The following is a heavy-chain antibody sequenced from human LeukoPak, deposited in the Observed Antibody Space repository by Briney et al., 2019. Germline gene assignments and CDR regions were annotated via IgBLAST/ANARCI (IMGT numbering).Heavy chain of an antibody. J-gene: IGHJ4*02. CDR1: GYTFTGYY. Sequence: GASVKVSCKASGYTFTGYYMRWVRRAPGQGLEWMGWINPNSGGTNYAQKFQGRVTMTRDTSISTAYMELSRLRSDDTAVYYCAREWGNSSGWPSTYYFDYWGQGTLVTVSS. CDR3: AREWGNSSGWPSTYYFDY. D-gene: IGHD6-19*01. CDR2: INPNSGGT. V-gene: IGHV1-2*02.